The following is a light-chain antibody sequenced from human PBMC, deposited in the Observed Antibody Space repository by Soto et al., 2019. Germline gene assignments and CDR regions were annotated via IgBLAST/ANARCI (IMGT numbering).Light chain of an antibody. CDR3: QQYDNLPPLT. J-gene: IGKJ4*01. CDR2: DAS. Sequence: DIQMTQSPSSLSASVGDRVTITCQASQDISNNLNWYQQKPGKAPKLLIYDASNLETGVPSRFSGSGSGTDFTFTISSPQPEDIATYYCQQYDNLPPLTFGGGTKVEIK. V-gene: IGKV1-33*01. CDR1: QDISNN.